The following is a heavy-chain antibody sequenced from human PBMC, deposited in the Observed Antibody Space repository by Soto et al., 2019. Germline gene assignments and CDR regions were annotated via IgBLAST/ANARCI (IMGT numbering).Heavy chain of an antibody. J-gene: IGHJ6*02. CDR1: GFTFSSYG. D-gene: IGHD3-16*02. Sequence: QVPLVESGGGVVQPGRSLRLSCAASGFTFSSYGMHWVRQAPGKGLEWVAVISYDGSNKYYADSVKGRFTISRDNSKNTLYLQMNSLRAEDTAVYYCAKDKIRVVTFWGVLVTYGMDVWGQGTTVTVSS. V-gene: IGHV3-30*18. CDR3: AKDKIRVVTFWGVLVTYGMDV. CDR2: ISYDGSNK.